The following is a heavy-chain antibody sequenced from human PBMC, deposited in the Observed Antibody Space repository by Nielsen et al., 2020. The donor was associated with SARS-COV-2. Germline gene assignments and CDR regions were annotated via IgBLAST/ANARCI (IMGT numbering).Heavy chain of an antibody. Sequence: VRQAPGKGLEWMGIIYPGDSDTRYSPSFQGQVTISADKSISTAYLQWSSLKASDTAMYYCASGRFGELEFDYWGQGTLVTVSS. CDR2: IYPGDSDT. J-gene: IGHJ4*02. D-gene: IGHD3-10*01. V-gene: IGHV5-51*01. CDR3: ASGRFGELEFDY.